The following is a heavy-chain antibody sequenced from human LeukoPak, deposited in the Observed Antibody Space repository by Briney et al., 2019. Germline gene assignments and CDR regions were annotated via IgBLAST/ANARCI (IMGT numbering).Heavy chain of an antibody. CDR2: IYHSGST. CDR3: ARIQQLVGTVDY. CDR1: GYSISSGYY. Sequence: PSETLSLTCAVSGYSISSGYYWGWIRSPAGKGLEWIGSIYHSGSTYYNPSLKSRVTISVDTSKNQFSLKLSSVTAADTAVYYCARIQQLVGTVDYWGQGTLVTASS. D-gene: IGHD6-13*01. V-gene: IGHV4-38-2*01. J-gene: IGHJ4*02.